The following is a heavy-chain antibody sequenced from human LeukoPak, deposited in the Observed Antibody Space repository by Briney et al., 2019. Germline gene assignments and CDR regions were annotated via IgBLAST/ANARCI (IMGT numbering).Heavy chain of an antibody. Sequence: SGGSLRLSCAASGFTVSSNYMNWVRQAPGKGLDWVSVIYSGGSTNYADSVKGRFTISRDNSKNTLYLQMNSLRAEDTAVYYCIYGYTLGFWGQGTLVTVSS. CDR2: IYSGGST. J-gene: IGHJ4*02. CDR3: IYGYTLGF. D-gene: IGHD5-18*01. V-gene: IGHV3-53*01. CDR1: GFTVSSNY.